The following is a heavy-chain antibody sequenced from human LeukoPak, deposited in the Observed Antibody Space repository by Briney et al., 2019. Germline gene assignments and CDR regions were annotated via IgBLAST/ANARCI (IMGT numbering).Heavy chain of an antibody. CDR3: ARDSHYYGSGSYSN. CDR2: IHIYRGNT. CDR1: GYSSTNYG. J-gene: IGHJ4*02. V-gene: IGHV1-18*01. D-gene: IGHD3-10*01. Sequence: ASVKVSCKASGYSSTNYGISWVRQAPGQGLEWMGWIHIYRGNTNYAQKFQGRVTMTTDTSTSTVYMELSSLRSDDTAVYYCARDSHYYGSGSYSNWGQGTLVTVSS.